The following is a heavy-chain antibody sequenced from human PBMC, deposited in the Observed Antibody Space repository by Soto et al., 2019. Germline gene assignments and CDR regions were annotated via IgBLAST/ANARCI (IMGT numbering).Heavy chain of an antibody. CDR3: ARGSMVRGAEETYYYYGMDV. CDR1: GGSIRSSNW. Sequence: PSETLSRTCAVSGGSIRSSNWCSWVRQPPGKGLGWIGEIYHSGSTNYNPSLKSRVTISVDKSKNQFSLKLSSVTAADTAVYYCARGSMVRGAEETYYYYGMDVWGQGTTVT. CDR2: IYHSGST. D-gene: IGHD3-10*01. J-gene: IGHJ6*02. V-gene: IGHV4-4*02.